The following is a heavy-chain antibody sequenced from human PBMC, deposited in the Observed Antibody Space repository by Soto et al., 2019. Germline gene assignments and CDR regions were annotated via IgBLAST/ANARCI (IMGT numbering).Heavy chain of an antibody. D-gene: IGHD3-3*01. Sequence: QVQLVQSGAEVKKPGSSVKVSCKASGGTFSSYAISWVRQAPGQGLEWMGGIIPIFGTANYAQKFQGRVTISADKSTSTADMVMSSRRSEDTAVYYCARGDQTYYAFWCGYPFHTGMDVWGQGTTVTVSS. J-gene: IGHJ6*02. CDR2: IIPIFGTA. V-gene: IGHV1-69*06. CDR1: GGTFSSYA. CDR3: ARGDQTYYAFWCGYPFHTGMDV.